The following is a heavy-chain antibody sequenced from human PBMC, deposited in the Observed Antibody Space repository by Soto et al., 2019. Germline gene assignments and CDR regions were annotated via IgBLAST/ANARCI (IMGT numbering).Heavy chain of an antibody. V-gene: IGHV3-33*01. CDR2: IWSDGENK. Sequence: QVQLVESGGGVVQPGRSLRLSCAASGFTFSSYGMHWVRQAPGKGLEWVAVIWSDGENKYYADSVKGRFTISRDNSKNTMYVQMNSLIDEDTAVYYCASDRGPYDAFDIWGQWTMVTVSS. CDR1: GFTFSSYG. CDR3: ASDRGPYDAFDI. J-gene: IGHJ3*02. D-gene: IGHD5-12*01.